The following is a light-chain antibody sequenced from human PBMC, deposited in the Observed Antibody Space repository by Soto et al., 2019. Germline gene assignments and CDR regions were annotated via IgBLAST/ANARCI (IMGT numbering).Light chain of an antibody. CDR2: EVN. V-gene: IGLV2-14*01. CDR1: SSDIGGYKY. Sequence: QSALTQPASVSGSPGQSITISCTGTSSDIGGYKYVSWYQHHPGRAPKFIIYEVNNRPSGVSNRFSGSKSGNTASLTISGLQAADEADYYCSLYTSENTYVFGTGTKVTVL. CDR3: SLYTSENTYV. J-gene: IGLJ1*01.